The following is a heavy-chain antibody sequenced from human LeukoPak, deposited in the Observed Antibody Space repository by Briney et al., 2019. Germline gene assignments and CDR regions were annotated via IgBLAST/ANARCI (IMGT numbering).Heavy chain of an antibody. CDR3: AKARIRGYSYGALDY. CDR2: ISYDGSNK. D-gene: IGHD5-18*01. Sequence: GGSLRLSCAASGFTFSNYGMHWVRQAPGKGLEWVAVISYDGSNKYYADSVKGRFTISRDNSKNTLYLQMNSLRAEDTAVYYCAKARIRGYSYGALDYWGQGTLVTVSS. V-gene: IGHV3-30*18. J-gene: IGHJ4*02. CDR1: GFTFSNYG.